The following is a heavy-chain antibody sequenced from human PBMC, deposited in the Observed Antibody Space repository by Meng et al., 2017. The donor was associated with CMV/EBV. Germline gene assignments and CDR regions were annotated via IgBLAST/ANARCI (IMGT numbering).Heavy chain of an antibody. CDR2: IIPIFGTA. CDR1: GGTFSSYA. Sequence: SVKVSCKASGGTFSSYAISWVRQAPGQGLEWMGGIIPIFGTANYAQKFQGRVTITTDESTSTAYMELSSLRSEDTAVYYCARDKGRITIFGVVDNDWIDPWGQGTLVTVSS. J-gene: IGHJ5*02. D-gene: IGHD3-3*01. V-gene: IGHV1-69*05. CDR3: ARDKGRITIFGVVDNDWIDP.